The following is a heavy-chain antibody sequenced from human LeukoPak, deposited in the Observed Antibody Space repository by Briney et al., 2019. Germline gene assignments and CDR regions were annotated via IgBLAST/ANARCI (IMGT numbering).Heavy chain of an antibody. CDR3: ARATVVLSTDCSGGSCYSRYYYYGMDV. J-gene: IGHJ6*02. CDR2: INTNTGNP. Sequence: ASVKVSCKASGYTFTSSAMNWVRQAPGQGLEWMGWINTNTGNPTYAQGFTGRFVFSLDTSVSTAYLQISSLKAEDTAVYYCARATVVLSTDCSGGSCYSRYYYYGMDVWGQGTTVTVSS. V-gene: IGHV7-4-1*02. D-gene: IGHD2-15*01. CDR1: GYTFTSSA.